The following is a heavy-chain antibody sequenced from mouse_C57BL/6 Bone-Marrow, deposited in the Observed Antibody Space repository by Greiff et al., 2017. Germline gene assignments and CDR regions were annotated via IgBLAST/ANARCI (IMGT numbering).Heavy chain of an antibody. Sequence: QVQLKESGPELVRPGVSVKISCKGSGYTIPDYAMHWVKPSHAKSLEWIGVISTYNGDASSNQKFKDKATMTIEKSSSTAYMELARLTSADTGVYYCARGTTVVPFAYWGQGTLVTVSA. CDR2: ISTYNGDA. V-gene: IGHV1-67*01. J-gene: IGHJ3*01. CDR1: GYTIPDYA. D-gene: IGHD1-1*01. CDR3: ARGTTVVPFAY.